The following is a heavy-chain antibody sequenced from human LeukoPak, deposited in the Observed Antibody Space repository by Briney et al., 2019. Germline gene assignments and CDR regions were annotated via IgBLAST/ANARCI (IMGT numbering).Heavy chain of an antibody. CDR3: AKDISSSGWYGLDY. V-gene: IGHV3-74*01. CDR2: INSDGSST. CDR1: GFAFSSYW. Sequence: GGSLRLSCAASGFAFSSYWMHWVRQAPGKGLVWVSRINSDGSSTSYADSVKGRFTISRDNAKNTLYLQMNSLRAEDTALYYCAKDISSSGWYGLDYWGQGTLVTVSS. J-gene: IGHJ4*02. D-gene: IGHD6-19*01.